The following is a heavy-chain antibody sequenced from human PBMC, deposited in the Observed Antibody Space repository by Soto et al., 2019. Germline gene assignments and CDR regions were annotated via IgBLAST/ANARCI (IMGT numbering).Heavy chain of an antibody. V-gene: IGHV1-8*01. CDR1: GYTFTSYD. CDR2: MNPNSGIT. CDR3: LFGPSSGWYLWGYYYYYGMDV. J-gene: IGHJ6*02. Sequence: ASVKVSSKASGYTFTSYDINWVRQATGQGLEWMGWMNPNSGITGYAQKFQGRVTMTRNTSISTAYMELSSLRSEDTAVYYCLFGPSSGWYLWGYYYYYGMDVWGQGTTVTVSS. D-gene: IGHD6-19*01.